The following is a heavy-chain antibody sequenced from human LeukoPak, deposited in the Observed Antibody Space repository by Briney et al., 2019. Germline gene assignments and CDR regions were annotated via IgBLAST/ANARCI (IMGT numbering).Heavy chain of an antibody. V-gene: IGHV3-15*01. J-gene: IGHJ4*02. Sequence: PGGSLRLSCAASGFTFSNAWMSWVRQAPGKGLEWVGRIKSKTDGGTTDYAAPVKGRFTISRDDSKNTLYLQMNSLKTEDTAVYYCTTAHYYDSSGDVDYWGQGTLVTVSS. CDR1: GFTFSNAW. CDR3: TTAHYYDSSGDVDY. CDR2: IKSKTDGGTT. D-gene: IGHD3-22*01.